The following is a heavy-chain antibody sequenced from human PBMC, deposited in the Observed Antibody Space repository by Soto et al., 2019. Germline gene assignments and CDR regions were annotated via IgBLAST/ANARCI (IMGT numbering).Heavy chain of an antibody. V-gene: IGHV3-9*01. D-gene: IGHD1-7*01. CDR3: AKDFSDIWDYRRDFDY. CDR1: GLTFDDYA. J-gene: IGHJ4*02. Sequence: EVQLVESGGGLVQPGRSLRLSCGASGLTFDDYAMHWVRQGPGKGLEWVSGISWNSGSIAYADSVKGRFTISRDNAKNSLYLQMNSLTPEDTALYYCAKDFSDIWDYRRDFDYWGQGTLVTVSS. CDR2: ISWNSGSI.